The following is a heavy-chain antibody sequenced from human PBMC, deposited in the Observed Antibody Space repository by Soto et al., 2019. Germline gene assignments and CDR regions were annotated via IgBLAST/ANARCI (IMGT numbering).Heavy chain of an antibody. CDR3: ARGKGMEENYYYHGMDV. CDR1: GYSFSTYS. CDR2: INGANGNT. D-gene: IGHD1-1*01. V-gene: IGHV1-3*01. J-gene: IGHJ6*02. Sequence: QVQVVQSGAEVKKPGASVKVSCKASGYSFSTYSMHWVRQAPGQGLEWMGWINGANGNTRYSQKFKERVSISRDTPASTGYMELSSLRSEDTAVYYCARGKGMEENYYYHGMDVWGPGTTVIVSS.